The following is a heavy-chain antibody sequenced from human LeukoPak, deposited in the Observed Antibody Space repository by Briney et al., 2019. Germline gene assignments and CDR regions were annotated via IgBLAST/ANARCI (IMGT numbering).Heavy chain of an antibody. CDR2: IYYSGST. CDR1: GGSVSSGSYY. D-gene: IGHD1-14*01. CDR3: ARTSLDASGEPFDY. V-gene: IGHV4-61*01. J-gene: IGHJ4*02. Sequence: SETLSLTCTVSGGSVSSGSYYWRWIRQPPGKGLEWIGYIYYSGSTNYNPSLKSRVTISVDTSKNQFSLKLSSVTAADTAVYYCARTSLDASGEPFDYWGQGTLVTVSS.